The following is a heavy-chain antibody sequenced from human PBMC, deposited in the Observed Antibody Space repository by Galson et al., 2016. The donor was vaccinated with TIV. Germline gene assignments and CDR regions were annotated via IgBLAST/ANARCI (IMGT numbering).Heavy chain of an antibody. D-gene: IGHD1-26*01. Sequence: LSLTCNVSGASISSGGYYWSWIRQHPGKGLEWIGYIYNSGSTYYNPSLKSRLTISVDTSRNHFSLRLSSVTAADTAVYYCARWADSGSYYQYFHHWGQGTLVTVSS. CDR3: ARWADSGSYYQYFHH. V-gene: IGHV4-31*03. CDR2: IYNSGST. J-gene: IGHJ1*01. CDR1: GASISSGGYY.